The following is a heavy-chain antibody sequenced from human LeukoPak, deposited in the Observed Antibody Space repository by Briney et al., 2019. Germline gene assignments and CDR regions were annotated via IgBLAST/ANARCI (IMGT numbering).Heavy chain of an antibody. CDR3: ARDLKEHYYGSGSYSLFDP. CDR1: GYTFTSYY. J-gene: IGHJ5*02. V-gene: IGHV1-46*01. D-gene: IGHD3-10*01. Sequence: ASVKVSCKASGYTFTSYYMHWVRQAPGQGLEWMGIINPSGGSTSYAQKFQGRVTMTRDTSTSTVYMELSSLRSEDTAVYYCARDLKEHYYGSGSYSLFDPWGQGTLVTVSS. CDR2: INPSGGST.